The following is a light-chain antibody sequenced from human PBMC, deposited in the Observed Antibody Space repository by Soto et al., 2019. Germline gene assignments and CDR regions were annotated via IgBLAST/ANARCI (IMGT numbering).Light chain of an antibody. V-gene: IGLV2-14*03. CDR3: SSYASNGDVL. J-gene: IGLJ2*01. Sequence: QSALTQPASVSGSPGQSITISCTGTSSDVGTYEYVSWYQHHPGNAPKLMIYDVSNRPSGVSDRFSGSKSGNTASLTISGLQAEDEADYYCSSYASNGDVLFGGGTKVTVL. CDR2: DVS. CDR1: SSDVGTYEY.